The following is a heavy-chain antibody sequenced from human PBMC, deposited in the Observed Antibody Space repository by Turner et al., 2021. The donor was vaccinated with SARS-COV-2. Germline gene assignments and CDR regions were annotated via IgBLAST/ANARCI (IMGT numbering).Heavy chain of an antibody. CDR1: GTTLVSYS. CDR3: ARDPGYSGYDYWQNTEFFDY. V-gene: IGHV3-21*01. D-gene: IGHD5-12*01. J-gene: IGHJ4*02. Sequence: EVQVVESGGGLVKPGGSLRLTCAASGTTLVSYSMNWFRQAPGNGLEWVSSISSSSSYIYYADSVKGRFTISRDNAKISLYLQMNSLRAEDTAVYYCARDPGYSGYDYWQNTEFFDYWGQGTLVTVSS. CDR2: ISSSSSYI.